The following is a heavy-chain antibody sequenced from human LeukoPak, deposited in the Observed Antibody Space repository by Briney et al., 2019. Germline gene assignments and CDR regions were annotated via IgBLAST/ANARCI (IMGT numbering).Heavy chain of an antibody. Sequence: GGSLRLSCAASGFTFSSYAMSWVRQAPGKGLEWVSAISGSGGSTYYADSVKGRFTISRDNSKNTLYLHMNSLRVEDTAVYYCAELGITMIGGVWGKGTTVTISS. CDR1: GFTFSSYA. CDR3: AELGITMIGGV. D-gene: IGHD3-10*02. V-gene: IGHV3-23*01. CDR2: ISGSGGST. J-gene: IGHJ6*04.